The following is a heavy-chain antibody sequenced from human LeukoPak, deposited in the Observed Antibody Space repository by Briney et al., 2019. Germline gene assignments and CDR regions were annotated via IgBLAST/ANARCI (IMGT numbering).Heavy chain of an antibody. V-gene: IGHV4-34*01. J-gene: IGHJ3*02. D-gene: IGHD3-10*01. CDR2: INHSGST. CDR3: ARVTSYLAFDI. Sequence: SETLSLTCAVYDGSFNGYYWSWIRQPPGKGLEWIGEINHSGSTYYNPSLESRVTISVEKSKNQFSLNLSSVTAADTAVYYCARVTSYLAFDIFGQGTIVTVSS. CDR1: DGSFNGYY.